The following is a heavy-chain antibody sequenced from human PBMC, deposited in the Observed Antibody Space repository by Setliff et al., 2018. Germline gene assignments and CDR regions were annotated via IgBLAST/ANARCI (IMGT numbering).Heavy chain of an antibody. CDR3: AHRGCYGAGSLYYFDV. D-gene: IGHD3-10*01. V-gene: IGHV2-5*02. Sequence: ESGPTLVNPTETLTLTCSFSGFSLTTPGVGVGWIRQPPGKALEWLALIYWDDARRFSPSLHSRLTITKDTSKNQAVLTMTNMDPVDTATYYCAHRGCYGAGSLYYFDVWGQGSPVTVSS. CDR1: GFSLTTPGVG. CDR2: IYWDDAR. J-gene: IGHJ4*02.